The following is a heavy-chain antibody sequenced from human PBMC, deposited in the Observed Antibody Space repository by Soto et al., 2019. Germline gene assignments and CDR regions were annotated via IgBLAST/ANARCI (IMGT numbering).Heavy chain of an antibody. CDR1: GGSLSSYY. CDR2: VYYSGNT. V-gene: IGHV4-59*01. J-gene: IGHJ5*02. D-gene: IGHD4-17*01. CDR3: AKLPRADYGGIFDP. Sequence: PSETLSLTCTVSGGSLSSYYWTWIRQPPGKGLEWIGSVYYSGNTNYNPSLKSRVTISIDTSKNQFSLRLGSVTAADTAVYYCAKLPRADYGGIFDPWGQGTLVTVSS.